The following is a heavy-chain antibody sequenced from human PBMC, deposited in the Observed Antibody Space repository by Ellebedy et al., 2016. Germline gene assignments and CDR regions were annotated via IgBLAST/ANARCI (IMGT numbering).Heavy chain of an antibody. V-gene: IGHV4-59*01. J-gene: IGHJ6*03. D-gene: IGHD6-6*01. CDR1: GGSISSYY. CDR2: IYYSGST. Sequence: SETLSLTXTVSGGSISSYYWNWIRQPPGKGLEWIGYIYYSGSTNYNPSLKSRVTISVDTSKNQFSLKLSSVTAADTAVYYCARASYSSSSYYYYYMDVWGKGTTVTVSS. CDR3: ARASYSSSSYYYYYMDV.